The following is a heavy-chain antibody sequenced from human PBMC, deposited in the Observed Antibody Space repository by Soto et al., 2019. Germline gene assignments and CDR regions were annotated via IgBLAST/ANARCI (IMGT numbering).Heavy chain of an antibody. CDR2: IYSSGST. D-gene: IGHD3-10*01. CDR3: ARDGGFSYGMDV. CDR1: GASISSYY. V-gene: IGHV4-59*01. Sequence: QVQLQESGPGLVKPSETLSLTCTVSGASISSYYWTWIRQPPGNGLEWIGYIYSSGSTNYNPSLKSRVTIAVDTSKHPFSLQLSSVTAADTAVYYCARDGGFSYGMDVWGQGTTVTVSS. J-gene: IGHJ6*02.